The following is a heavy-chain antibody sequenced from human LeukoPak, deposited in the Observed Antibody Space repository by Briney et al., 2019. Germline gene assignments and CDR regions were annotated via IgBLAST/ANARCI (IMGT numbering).Heavy chain of an antibody. CDR3: ATTPGAYYYYHMDV. Sequence: GGSLRLSCAASGFTFSTYVMTWVRQAPGKGLEWVSAILGSGGGTYYTDSEKGRFTISRDNSKNTLYLQMNSLRAEDTAVYYCATTPGAYYYYHMDVWGQGTTVTVSS. CDR1: GFTFSTYV. V-gene: IGHV3-23*01. D-gene: IGHD3-10*01. J-gene: IGHJ6*02. CDR2: ILGSGGGT.